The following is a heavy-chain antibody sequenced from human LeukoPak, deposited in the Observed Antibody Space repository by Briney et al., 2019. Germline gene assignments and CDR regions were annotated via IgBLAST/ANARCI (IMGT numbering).Heavy chain of an antibody. V-gene: IGHV3-74*01. CDR1: GFTFSDYY. J-gene: IGHJ5*02. CDR3: SRGKHNYACDP. D-gene: IGHD2-2*01. Sequence: GSLRLSCAASGFTFSDYYMHWVRQIPGEGLVWVSHINGDGSATNHADSVKGRFTISRDNAKNTLFLQMNSLRAEDTAVYYCSRGKHNYACDPWGQGTLVTVSS. CDR2: INGDGSAT.